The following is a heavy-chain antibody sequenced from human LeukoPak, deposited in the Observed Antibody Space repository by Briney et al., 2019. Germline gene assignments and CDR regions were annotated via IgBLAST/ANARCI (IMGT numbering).Heavy chain of an antibody. CDR1: GGSISSYY. CDR3: ARDQGRTVAGRGYYYFDY. Sequence: PSETLSLTCTVSGGSISSYYWSWIRQPAGKGLEWIGRIYTSGSTNYNPSLKSRVTMSVDTSKNQFSLKLSSVTAADTAVYYCARDQGRTVAGRGYYYFDYWGQGTLVTVSS. CDR2: IYTSGST. V-gene: IGHV4-4*07. J-gene: IGHJ4*02. D-gene: IGHD6-19*01.